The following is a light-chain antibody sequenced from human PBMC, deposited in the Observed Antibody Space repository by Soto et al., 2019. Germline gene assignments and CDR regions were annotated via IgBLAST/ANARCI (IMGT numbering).Light chain of an antibody. J-gene: IGKJ1*01. CDR1: QSVSSD. CDR3: QQYNNWPRT. Sequence: EIVRTQSPATLSVSPGERATLSCRASQSVSSDLAWYHQKPDQAPRLLIYGASTRATGIPARFSGSGSGTEFTLTINSLQSEDFAVYYCQQYNNWPRTFGQGTKV. CDR2: GAS. V-gene: IGKV3-15*01.